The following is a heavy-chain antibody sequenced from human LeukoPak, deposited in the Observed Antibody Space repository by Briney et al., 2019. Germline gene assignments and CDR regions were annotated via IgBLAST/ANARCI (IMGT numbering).Heavy chain of an antibody. CDR3: ARRFDSTHYDAFDI. J-gene: IGHJ3*02. V-gene: IGHV4-59*01. Sequence: SETLSLTCTVSGGSISSYYWSWIRQPPGKGLELSGYIYYSGSTNYNPSLKSRVTISVDTSKNQFSLKLSSVTAADTAVYYCARRFDSTHYDAFDIWGQGTMFTVSS. CDR2: IYYSGST. D-gene: IGHD3-16*01. CDR1: GGSISSYY.